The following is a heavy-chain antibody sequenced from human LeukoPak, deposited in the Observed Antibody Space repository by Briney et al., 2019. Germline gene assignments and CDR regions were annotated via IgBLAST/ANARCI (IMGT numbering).Heavy chain of an antibody. V-gene: IGHV1-18*04. CDR2: ISAYNCNT. Sequence: GASVKVSCKSSGYTFTSYVIRWVRQAPGQGLEWMGWISAYNCNTNYAQKLQGRVTMTTDTSTSTAYMERGSPRPEDTAVYYCARDVDYYGSGGNWFDPWGQGTLVTVSS. D-gene: IGHD3-10*01. CDR3: ARDVDYYGSGGNWFDP. CDR1: GYTFTSYV. J-gene: IGHJ5*02.